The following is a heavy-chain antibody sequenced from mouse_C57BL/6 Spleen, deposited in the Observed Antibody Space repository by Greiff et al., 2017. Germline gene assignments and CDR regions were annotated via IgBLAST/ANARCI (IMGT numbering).Heavy chain of an antibody. Sequence: VKLQQPGAELVRPGSSVKLSCKASGYTFTSYWMHWVKQRPIQGLEWIGNIDPSDSETHYNQKFKDKATLTVDKSSSTAYMQLSSLTSEDSAVYYCARPAQGGTWFAYWGQGTLVTVSA. J-gene: IGHJ3*01. V-gene: IGHV1-52*01. CDR2: IDPSDSET. D-gene: IGHD3-2*02. CDR1: GYTFTSYW. CDR3: ARPAQGGTWFAY.